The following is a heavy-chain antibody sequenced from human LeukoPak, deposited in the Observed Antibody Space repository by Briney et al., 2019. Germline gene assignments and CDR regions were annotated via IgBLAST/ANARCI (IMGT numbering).Heavy chain of an antibody. D-gene: IGHD3-10*01. CDR2: ISGSGGST. CDR3: ARVYGSGSYYYYMDV. V-gene: IGHV3-23*01. Sequence: GGSLRLSCAASGFTFSSYGMSWVRQAPGKGLEWVSAISGSGGSTYYADSVKGRFTISRDNAKNSLYLQMNSLRAEDTALYYCARVYGSGSYYYYMDVWGKGTTVTVSS. J-gene: IGHJ6*03. CDR1: GFTFSSYG.